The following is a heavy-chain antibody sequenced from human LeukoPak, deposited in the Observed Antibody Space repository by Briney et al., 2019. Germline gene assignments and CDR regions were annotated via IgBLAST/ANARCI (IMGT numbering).Heavy chain of an antibody. V-gene: IGHV1-2*02. Sequence: ASVKVSCKASGYTFTGYYMHWVRQAPGQGLEWMGWINPNSGGTNYAQKFQGRATMTRDTSISTAYMELSRLRSDDTAVYYCARESYAAAYCGGDCPPDYWGQGTLVTVSS. D-gene: IGHD2-21*02. CDR3: ARESYAAAYCGGDCPPDY. J-gene: IGHJ4*02. CDR1: GYTFTGYY. CDR2: INPNSGGT.